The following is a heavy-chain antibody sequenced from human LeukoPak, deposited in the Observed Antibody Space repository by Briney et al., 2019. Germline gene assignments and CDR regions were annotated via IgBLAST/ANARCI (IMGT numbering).Heavy chain of an antibody. J-gene: IGHJ5*02. CDR2: IYYSGST. D-gene: IGHD4-17*01. V-gene: IGHV4-59*01. CDR1: GGSISSYY. Sequence: SETLSLTCTVSGGSISSYYWSWIRQPPGKGLEWIGYIYYSGSTNYNPSLRSRVTISVDTSKNQFSLKLSSVTAADTAVYYCARDYGLNWFDPWGQGTLVTVSS. CDR3: ARDYGLNWFDP.